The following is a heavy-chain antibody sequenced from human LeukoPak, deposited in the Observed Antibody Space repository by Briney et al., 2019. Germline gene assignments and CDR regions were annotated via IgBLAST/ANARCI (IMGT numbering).Heavy chain of an antibody. J-gene: IGHJ4*02. CDR3: ARGSGWLNQLPTDY. CDR1: GFTFSSYG. D-gene: IGHD2-2*01. V-gene: IGHV3-33*01. CDR2: IWYDGSNK. Sequence: GGSLRLSCAASGFTFSSYGMHWVRQAPGKGLEWVAVIWYDGSNKYYADSVKGRFTISRDNSKNTLYLQMNSLRAEDTAVYYCARGSGWLNQLPTDYWGQGTLVTVSS.